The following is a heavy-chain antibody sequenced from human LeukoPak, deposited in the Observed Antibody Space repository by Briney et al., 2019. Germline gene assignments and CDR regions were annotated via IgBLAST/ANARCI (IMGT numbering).Heavy chain of an antibody. CDR2: ISYDGSNK. V-gene: IGHV3-30-3*01. CDR1: GFTFSSYA. Sequence: PGGSLRLSCAASGFTFSSYAMHWVRQAPGKGLEWVAVISYDGSNKYYADSVKGRFTISRDNSKNTLYLQMNSLRAEDTAVYYCASLADLQWLVPPFDYWGQGTLVTVSS. D-gene: IGHD6-19*01. CDR3: ASLADLQWLVPPFDY. J-gene: IGHJ4*02.